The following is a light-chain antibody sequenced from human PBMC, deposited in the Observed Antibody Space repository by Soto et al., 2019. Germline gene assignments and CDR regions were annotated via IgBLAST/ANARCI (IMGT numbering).Light chain of an antibody. J-gene: IGKJ4*01. CDR1: QSVSSY. CDR3: QQRRNWPKGGGLLT. CDR2: DAS. Sequence: EIVLTQSPATLSLSPGERATLSCRASQSVSSYLAWYQQKPGQAPRLLIHDASNRATGIPARFSGSGSGTDSPITISSLEPEDFAVYYCQQRRNWPKGGGLLTFGGGTKVEIK. V-gene: IGKV3-11*01.